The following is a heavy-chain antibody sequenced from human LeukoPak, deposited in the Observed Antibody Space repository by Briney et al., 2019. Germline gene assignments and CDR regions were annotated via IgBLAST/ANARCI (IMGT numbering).Heavy chain of an antibody. V-gene: IGHV3-23*01. J-gene: IGHJ4*02. CDR1: GFTFSNYA. CDR3: AKDQAWLRFDY. CDR2: IIASGSST. D-gene: IGHD5-12*01. Sequence: PGRSLRLSCAASGFTFSNYAMTWVRQAPGKGLEWVSVIIASGSSTYYADSVKGRFTISRDNSKNTLYLQMNSLRAEDTAIYYCAKDQAWLRFDYWGQGTLVTVSS.